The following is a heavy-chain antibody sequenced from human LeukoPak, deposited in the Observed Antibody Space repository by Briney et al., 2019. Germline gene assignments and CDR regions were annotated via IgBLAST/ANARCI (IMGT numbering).Heavy chain of an antibody. CDR3: ARGGGSGRSFNY. V-gene: IGHV4-39*07. J-gene: IGHJ4*02. CDR1: SASITSSPYF. Sequence: SETLSLTCTVSSASITSSPYFWGWIRQSPGKGLEWIGSISYSGSTYYNPSLKSRVTISVDTSKNQFSLELSSVTAADTAVYYCARGGGSGRSFNYWGQGALVTVSS. CDR2: ISYSGST. D-gene: IGHD3-10*01.